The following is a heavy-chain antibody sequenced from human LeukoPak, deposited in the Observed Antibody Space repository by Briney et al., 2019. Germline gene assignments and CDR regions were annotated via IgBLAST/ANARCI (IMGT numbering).Heavy chain of an antibody. J-gene: IGHJ5*02. D-gene: IGHD5-18*01. CDR3: ARDGSYGYWGDNWFDP. CDR1: GFTFSDYY. CDR2: ISNSGTTI. V-gene: IGHV3-11*04. Sequence: GGSLRLSCAASGFTFSDYYMTWIRQAPGKGLEWVSYISNSGTTIYYTDSVKGRFTISRDNAKNSLYLQMNSLRAEDTAVYYCARDGSYGYWGDNWFDPWGQGTLVTVSS.